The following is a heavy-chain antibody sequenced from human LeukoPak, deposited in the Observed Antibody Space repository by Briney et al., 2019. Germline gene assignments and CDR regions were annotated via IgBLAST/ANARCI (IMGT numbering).Heavy chain of an antibody. D-gene: IGHD3-9*01. V-gene: IGHV4-59*01. Sequence: SETLSLTCTVSGDSINSYYWSWIRQPPGKGLEWIGYIYYSGNTKYNPSLKNRVTISVDRSKSQFYLTLRSVTAADTAVYYCARDLNHGFNYYYYGLEVWGQGTTVTVSS. CDR2: IYYSGNT. CDR3: ARDLNHGFNYYYYGLEV. J-gene: IGHJ6*02. CDR1: GDSINSYY.